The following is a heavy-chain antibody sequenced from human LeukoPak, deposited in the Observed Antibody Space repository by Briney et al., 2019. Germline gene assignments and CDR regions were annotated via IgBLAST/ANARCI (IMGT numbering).Heavy chain of an antibody. J-gene: IGHJ3*02. D-gene: IGHD6-13*01. CDR3: AKDTSSGGSWYAFDI. V-gene: IGHV3-30-3*01. CDR1: GFTFSSYA. Sequence: GRSLRLSCAASGFTFSSYAMHWVRQAPGKGLEWVAVISYDGSNKYYADSVKGRFTISRDNSKNMLYLQMNSLRAEDMALYYCAKDTSSGGSWYAFDIWGQGTMVTVSS. CDR2: ISYDGSNK.